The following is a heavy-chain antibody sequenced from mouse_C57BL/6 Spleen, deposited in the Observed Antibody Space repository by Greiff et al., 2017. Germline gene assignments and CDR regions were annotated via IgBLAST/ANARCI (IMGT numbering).Heavy chain of an antibody. CDR1: GYTFTSYW. Sequence: QVQLQQPGAELVRPGSSVKLSCKASGYTFTSYWMDWVKQRPGQGLEWIGNIYPSDSETHYNQKFKDKATLTVDKSSSTAYMQLSSLTSEDSAVYYCARSLYEYYFDYWGQGTTLTVSS. J-gene: IGHJ2*01. D-gene: IGHD1-1*01. V-gene: IGHV1-61*01. CDR2: IYPSDSET. CDR3: ARSLYEYYFDY.